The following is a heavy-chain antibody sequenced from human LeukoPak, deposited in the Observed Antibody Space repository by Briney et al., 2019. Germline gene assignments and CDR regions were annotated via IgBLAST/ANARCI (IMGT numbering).Heavy chain of an antibody. D-gene: IGHD3-22*01. J-gene: IGHJ5*02. CDR1: GYTLTELS. Sequence: ASVNVSCKVSGYTLTELSMLWVRQAPGIRLEWMGGFDPEDGETIYAQKSQGRVTMPENTSTDTAYIDLSSLRSEDTAVYYCATSGGSYYYDSSGYSFDPWGQGTLVTVSS. CDR3: ATSGGSYYYDSSGYSFDP. V-gene: IGHV1-24*01. CDR2: FDPEDGET.